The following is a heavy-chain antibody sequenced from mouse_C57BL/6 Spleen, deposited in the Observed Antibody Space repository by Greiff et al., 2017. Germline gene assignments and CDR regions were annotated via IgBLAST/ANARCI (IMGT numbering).Heavy chain of an antibody. CDR3: ARHDTTVVSHFDD. J-gene: IGHJ2*01. V-gene: IGHV5-6*01. Sequence: EVKLMESGGDLVKPGGSLKLSCAASGFTFSSYGMSWVRQTPDKRLEWVATISSGGSYTYYPDSVKGRFTISRDNAKNTLYLQMSSLKSEDTAMYYCARHDTTVVSHFDDWGQGTTLTGSS. D-gene: IGHD1-1*01. CDR2: ISSGGSYT. CDR1: GFTFSSYG.